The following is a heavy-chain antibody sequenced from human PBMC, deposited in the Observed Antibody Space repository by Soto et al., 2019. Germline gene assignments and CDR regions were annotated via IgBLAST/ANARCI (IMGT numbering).Heavy chain of an antibody. V-gene: IGHV4-4*02. D-gene: IGHD6-19*01. CDR2: VFHTGTT. CDR3: AMSAGWYAIHA. CDR1: GDAVSSPYY. Sequence: QVQLQESGPGLVKPSGTLSLTCAVSGDAVSSPYYWCWVRQPPGKGLEWIGEVFHTGTTSYNPSLRSRVTTVMDTSNNHSPLHLCSVAAADTAVYYGAMSAGWYAIHAWGPGTLVIVSS. J-gene: IGHJ5*02.